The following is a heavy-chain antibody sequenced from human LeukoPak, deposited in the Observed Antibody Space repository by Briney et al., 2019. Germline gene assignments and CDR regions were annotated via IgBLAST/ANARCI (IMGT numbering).Heavy chain of an antibody. V-gene: IGHV3-9*01. J-gene: IGHJ4*02. D-gene: IGHD3-22*01. CDR2: ISWNSGSI. Sequence: GGSLRLSCAASGFTFHDYAMHWVRHAPGKGLEWVSGISWNSGSIGYAGSVKGRFTISRDNAKNTLYLQMNSLRAEDTALYYCAKGDSAHYYDAAFDYWGQGTLVTVSS. CDR1: GFTFHDYA. CDR3: AKGDSAHYYDAAFDY.